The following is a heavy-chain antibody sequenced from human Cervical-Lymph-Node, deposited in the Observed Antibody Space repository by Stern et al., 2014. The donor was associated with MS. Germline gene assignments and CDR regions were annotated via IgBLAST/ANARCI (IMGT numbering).Heavy chain of an antibody. CDR2: ISYDGSNK. CDR3: AKDKYSGSYPLGLYS. Sequence: VQLVESGGGVVHPGRSLRLSCAASGFTFSSYGFHWVRQAPGKGLEWVAIISYDGSNKYYADSVKGRFTISRDKSKNTLYLQMNSLRAEDTALYFCAKDKYSGSYPLGLYSWGQGTLVTVSS. CDR1: GFTFSSYG. D-gene: IGHD1-26*01. J-gene: IGHJ4*02. V-gene: IGHV3-30*18.